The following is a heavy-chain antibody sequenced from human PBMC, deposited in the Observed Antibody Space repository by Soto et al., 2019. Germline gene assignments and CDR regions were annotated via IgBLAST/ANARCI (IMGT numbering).Heavy chain of an antibody. J-gene: IGHJ4*02. CDR2: IYYSGST. CDR3: ARVSTVTTNFDY. CDR1: GGSISSGGYY. D-gene: IGHD4-17*01. V-gene: IGHV4-31*03. Sequence: PSETLSLTCTVSGGSISSGGYYWSWIRQHPGKGLEWIGYIYYSGSTYYNPSLKSRVTISVDTSKNQFSLKLSSVTAADTAVYYCARVSTVTTNFDYWGQGTLVTVSS.